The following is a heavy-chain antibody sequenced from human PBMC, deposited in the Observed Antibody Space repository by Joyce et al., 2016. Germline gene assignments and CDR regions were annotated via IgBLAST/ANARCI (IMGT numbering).Heavy chain of an antibody. D-gene: IGHD3-9*01. V-gene: IGHV5-51*01. J-gene: IGHJ5*02. Sequence: EVQLVQSGAEVKKPGESLKISCKVSGYRFTSYWIGWVRQMPGKGLEWIGIIYPGDSDTRDSPSFEGQVTISAGKSIGTAYLQWASLKASDTAMYYCARLDAPDHDVLTGLGKWFDPWGQGTLVTVSS. CDR3: ARLDAPDHDVLTGLGKWFDP. CDR2: IYPGDSDT. CDR1: GYRFTSYW.